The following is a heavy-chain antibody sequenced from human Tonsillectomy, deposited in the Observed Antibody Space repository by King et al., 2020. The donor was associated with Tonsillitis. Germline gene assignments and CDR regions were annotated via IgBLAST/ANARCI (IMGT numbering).Heavy chain of an antibody. D-gene: IGHD6-19*01. Sequence: VQLVESGGSVVQPGRSLRLSCAGSGFSFNSYAMHWVRQAPGKGLEFLAFISNDGSNKKYADSVKGRFTISRDNSKNTLYLEMNSLRSEDTAVYYCARGVTVAGLSCAFDIWGQGTMVTVSS. CDR1: GFSFNSYA. V-gene: IGHV3-30*04. CDR3: ARGVTVAGLSCAFDI. CDR2: ISNDGSNK. J-gene: IGHJ3*02.